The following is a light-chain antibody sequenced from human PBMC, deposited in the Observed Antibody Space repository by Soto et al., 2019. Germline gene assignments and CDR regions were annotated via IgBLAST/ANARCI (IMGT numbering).Light chain of an antibody. CDR2: DAS. V-gene: IGKV1-5*01. J-gene: IGKJ2*01. Sequence: DIQMTQSPSTLSASVGDRVTITCRASQRISSWLAWYQQKPGKAPKLLIYDASTLETGVPSRFSGSGSGAEFTLTITSLQPADFATYYCQQYNSYPYTFGQGTRLEIK. CDR1: QRISSW. CDR3: QQYNSYPYT.